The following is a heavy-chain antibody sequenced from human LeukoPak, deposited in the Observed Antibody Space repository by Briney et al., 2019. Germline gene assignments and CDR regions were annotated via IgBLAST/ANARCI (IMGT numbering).Heavy chain of an antibody. CDR3: AKVPILYYFYGMDV. CDR2: ISGSGGST. V-gene: IGHV3-23*01. CDR1: GFTFSSYA. Sequence: QAGGSLRLSCAASGFTFSSYAMSWVRQAPGKGLEWVSAISGSGGSTYYADSVKGRFTISRDNSKNTLYLQMNSLRVEDTAVYYCAKVPILYYFYGMDVWGQGTTVTVSS. J-gene: IGHJ6*02.